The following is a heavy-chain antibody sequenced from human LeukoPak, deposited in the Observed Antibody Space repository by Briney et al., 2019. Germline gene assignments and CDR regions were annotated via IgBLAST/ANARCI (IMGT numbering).Heavy chain of an antibody. V-gene: IGHV3-11*01. J-gene: IGHJ4*02. D-gene: IGHD1-14*01. CDR1: GLNFNDYY. CDR3: ATSPAISKTANY. Sequence: GGSLRLSCEASGLNFNDYYMMWIRQAPGKGLEWVSHIGSTGGAILHADSVKDRFTISRDNAKRSVYLQMDSLTVEDTAVYYCATSPAISKTANYWGQGTLVTVSS. CDR2: IGSTGGAI.